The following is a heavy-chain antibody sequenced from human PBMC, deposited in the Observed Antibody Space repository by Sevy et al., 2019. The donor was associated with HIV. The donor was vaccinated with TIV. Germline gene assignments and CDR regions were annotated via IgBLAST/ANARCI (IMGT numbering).Heavy chain of an antibody. Sequence: GGSLRLSCAASGFTFSSYSMSWVRQAPGKGLEWVSSISSSSSYIYYADSVKGRFTISRDNAKNSLYLQMNSLRAEDTAVYYCASSGSSGGYFDYWGQGTLVTVSS. CDR2: ISSSSSYI. J-gene: IGHJ4*02. CDR3: ASSGSSGGYFDY. D-gene: IGHD6-6*01. V-gene: IGHV3-21*01. CDR1: GFTFSSYS.